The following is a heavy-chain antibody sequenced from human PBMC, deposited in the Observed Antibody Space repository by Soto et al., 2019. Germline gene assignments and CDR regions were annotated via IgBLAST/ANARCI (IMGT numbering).Heavy chain of an antibody. CDR3: ARGHPSGLAAALPKGYYYYGMDV. CDR2: MNPNSGNT. CDR1: GYTFTSYD. D-gene: IGHD6-13*01. Sequence: GASVKVSCKASGYTFTSYDINWVRQATGQGLEWMGWMNPNSGNTGYAQKFQGRVTMTRNTSISTAYMELSSLRSEDTAVYYCARGHPSGLAAALPKGYYYYGMDVWGQGTTVTVSS. V-gene: IGHV1-8*01. J-gene: IGHJ6*02.